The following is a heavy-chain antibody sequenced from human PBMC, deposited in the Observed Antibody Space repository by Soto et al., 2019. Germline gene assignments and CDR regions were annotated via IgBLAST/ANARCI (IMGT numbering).Heavy chain of an antibody. CDR3: TRKTPPTGMEV. Sequence: EVQLVETGGGLVQPGGSLRLSCAASGFTLSSYDIHWVRQATGEGLAWVSGIGSGGDTHYADSVKGRFIISREDGKNSLYLQVNNLRVGDTAVYYCTRKTPPTGMEVWGQGAPVTVSS. D-gene: IGHD3-9*01. V-gene: IGHV3-13*01. CDR2: IGSGGDT. CDR1: GFTLSSYD. J-gene: IGHJ6*02.